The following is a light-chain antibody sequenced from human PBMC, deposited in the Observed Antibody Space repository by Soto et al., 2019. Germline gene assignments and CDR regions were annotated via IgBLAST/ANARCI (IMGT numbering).Light chain of an antibody. CDR3: QQLNDYPIT. V-gene: IGKV1-9*01. J-gene: IGKJ5*01. Sequence: IQLTQSPSFLSASVGDRVSITRRASQGISSYLAWYQQKRGKAPKLLIYAASTLQSGVPSRFSGSGSGTEFTLTIISLQPEDFATYYCQQLNDYPITFAQGTRLEIK. CDR1: QGISSY. CDR2: AAS.